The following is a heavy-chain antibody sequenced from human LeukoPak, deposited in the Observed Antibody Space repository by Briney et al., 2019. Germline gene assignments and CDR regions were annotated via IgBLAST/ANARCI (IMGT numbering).Heavy chain of an antibody. D-gene: IGHD1-26*01. CDR3: AGLVGATTYYYYYMDV. CDR1: GYTFINYG. V-gene: IGHV1-18*01. J-gene: IGHJ6*03. Sequence: ASVKVSCKASGYTFINYGIGWVRQAPGQGLEWMGWISAYNGNTNYAQKLQGRVAMTTDTSTSTAYMELRSLRSDDTAVYYCAGLVGATTYYYYYMDVWGKGTTVTVSS. CDR2: ISAYNGNT.